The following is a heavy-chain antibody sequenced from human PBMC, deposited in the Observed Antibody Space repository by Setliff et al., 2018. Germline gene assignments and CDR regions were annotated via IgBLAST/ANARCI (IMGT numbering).Heavy chain of an antibody. J-gene: IGHJ4*02. D-gene: IGHD2-2*01. Sequence: SETLSLTCAVSGYSISSGYYWGWIRQPPGKGLEWIGSIYYSGSTYYNPSLKSRVTISVDTSKNQFSLKLSSVTAADTAVYYCARGALEYQLRPFDYWGQGTLVTVSS. CDR1: GYSISSGYY. CDR3: ARGALEYQLRPFDY. CDR2: IYYSGST. V-gene: IGHV4-38-2*01.